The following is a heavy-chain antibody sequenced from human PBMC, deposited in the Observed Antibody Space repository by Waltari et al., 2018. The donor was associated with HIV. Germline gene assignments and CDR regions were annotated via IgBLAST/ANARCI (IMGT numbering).Heavy chain of an antibody. CDR3: ARPYCSSTSCHYLGYYYYGMDV. CDR2: IIPIFGTA. Sequence: QVQLVQSGAEVKKPGSSVKVSCKASGGTFSSYAISWVRQAPGHGLEWMGGIIPIFGTANYAQKFQGRVTITADESTSTAYMELSSLRSEDTAVYYCARPYCSSTSCHYLGYYYYGMDVWGQGTTVTVSS. V-gene: IGHV1-69*01. J-gene: IGHJ6*02. CDR1: GGTFSSYA. D-gene: IGHD2-2*01.